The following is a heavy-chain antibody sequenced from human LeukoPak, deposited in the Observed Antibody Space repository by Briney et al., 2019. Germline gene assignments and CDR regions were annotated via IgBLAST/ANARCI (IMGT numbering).Heavy chain of an antibody. J-gene: IGHJ4*02. CDR2: ISSSGNTV. Sequence: PGGSLRLSCAASGFTFRTCAMGWVRQAPGKGLGWVSYISSSGNTVYYADSVEGRFTISRDNAKNSLYLQMNSLRAEDTAVYHCARNWNWDYYFDYWGQGTLVTVSS. CDR3: ARNWNWDYYFDY. V-gene: IGHV3-48*03. D-gene: IGHD1-7*01. CDR1: GFTFRTCA.